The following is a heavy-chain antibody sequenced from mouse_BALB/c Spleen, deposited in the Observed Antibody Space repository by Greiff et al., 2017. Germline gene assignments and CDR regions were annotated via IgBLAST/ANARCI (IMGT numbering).Heavy chain of an antibody. D-gene: IGHD2-1*01. J-gene: IGHJ4*01. Sequence: VQLQQSGAELVKPGASVKLSCTASGFNIKDPYMHWVKQRPEQGLEWIGRIDPANGNTKYDPKFQGKATITADTSTNTTYLQLSSRTSEDTDVYYCARNGGNYFYAMDYWGQGTSVTVSS. CDR3: ARNGGNYFYAMDY. V-gene: IGHV14-3*02. CDR2: IDPANGNT. CDR1: GFNIKDPY.